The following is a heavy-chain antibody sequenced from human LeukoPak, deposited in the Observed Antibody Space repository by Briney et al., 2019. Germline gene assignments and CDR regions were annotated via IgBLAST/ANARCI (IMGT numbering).Heavy chain of an antibody. Sequence: PSETLSLTCAAYGGSFSAYYWTWIRQPPGKGLEWIGEINHSGSAKYNPSLKSRVTISVDTSKNQFSLKLTSVTAADTAVYYCARVRVRGVLDYWGQGTLVTVSS. CDR2: INHSGSA. V-gene: IGHV4-34*01. CDR1: GGSFSAYY. CDR3: ARVRVRGVLDY. J-gene: IGHJ4*02. D-gene: IGHD3-10*01.